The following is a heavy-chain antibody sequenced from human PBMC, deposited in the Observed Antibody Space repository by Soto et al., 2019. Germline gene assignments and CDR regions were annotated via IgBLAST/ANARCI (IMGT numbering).Heavy chain of an antibody. CDR2: ISGSGGRT. CDR1: GFTFSSYA. CDR3: AKVNMHSSTVRDY. J-gene: IGHJ4*02. D-gene: IGHD6-19*01. Sequence: GGSLRLSCAASGFTFSSYAMSWVRQAPGKGLEWVSAISGSGGRTYYGDSVKGRFTISRDNSKNTLYLQMNSLRAEDTAVYYCAKVNMHSSTVRDYWGQGTLVTVSS. V-gene: IGHV3-23*01.